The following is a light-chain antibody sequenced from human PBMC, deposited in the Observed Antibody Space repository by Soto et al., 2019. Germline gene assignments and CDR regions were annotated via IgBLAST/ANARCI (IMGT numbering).Light chain of an antibody. V-gene: IGLV2-8*01. CDR1: SSDVGKYDY. CDR3: SAYAGSPYLYV. Sequence: QSILTQPPSASGSPGQSVTISCTGTSSDVGKYDYVSWYQQHPGKAPQVLMYEVSKRPSGVPDRFSGSKSGNTASLTVSGLQAEDEADYYCSAYAGSPYLYVFGSGTKLTVL. CDR2: EVS. J-gene: IGLJ1*01.